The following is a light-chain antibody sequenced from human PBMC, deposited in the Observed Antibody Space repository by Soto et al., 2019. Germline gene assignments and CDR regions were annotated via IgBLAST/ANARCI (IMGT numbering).Light chain of an antibody. V-gene: IGLV1-40*01. J-gene: IGLJ1*01. CDR3: RSKDNGMSGSDV. Sequence: QSVLTQPPSVSGAPGQRVTISCTGSSSNIGAGYDVNWYQQLPETAPKLLIFGDSNRPSGVPDRFSGSKSGTSASLVITGLQADDEADYYCRSKDNGMSGSDVFATGTKVTVL. CDR1: SSNIGAGYD. CDR2: GDS.